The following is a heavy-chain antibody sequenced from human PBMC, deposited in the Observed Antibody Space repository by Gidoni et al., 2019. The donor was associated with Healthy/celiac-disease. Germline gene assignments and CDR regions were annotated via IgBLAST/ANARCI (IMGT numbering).Heavy chain of an antibody. CDR2: INPNSGGT. CDR3: ARGVYIVVVVAATSLDY. J-gene: IGHJ4*02. V-gene: IGHV1-2*02. Sequence: QVQLVQSGAEVKKPGASVQVSCKASGYTITGYYMHWVRQAPGQGLEWMGWINPNSGGTNDAQKFQGRVTMTRDTSISTAYMELSRLRSDDTAVYYCARGVYIVVVVAATSLDYWGQGTLVTVSS. CDR1: GYTITGYY. D-gene: IGHD2-15*01.